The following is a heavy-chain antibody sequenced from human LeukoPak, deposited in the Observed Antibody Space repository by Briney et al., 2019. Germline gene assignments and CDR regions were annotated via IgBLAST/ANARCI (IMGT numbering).Heavy chain of an antibody. V-gene: IGHV4-59*12. CDR3: ARGNRITMIVVVRRAFDY. CDR1: GGSISSYY. CDR2: IYYSGST. D-gene: IGHD3-22*01. Sequence: SETLSLTCTVSGGSISSYYWSWIRQPPGKGLEWIGYIYYSGSTNYNPSLKSRVTISVDTSKNQFSLKLSSVTAADTAVYYCARGNRITMIVVVRRAFDYWGQGTLVTVSS. J-gene: IGHJ4*02.